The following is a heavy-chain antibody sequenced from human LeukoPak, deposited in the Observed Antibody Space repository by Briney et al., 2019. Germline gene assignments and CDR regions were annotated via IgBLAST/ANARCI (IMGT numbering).Heavy chain of an antibody. Sequence: SETLSLTCTVSGGSISSSSYYWGWIRQPPGKGLEWIGSIYYSGSTYYNPSLKSRVTISVDTSKNQFSLKLSSVTAADTAVYYCARLGDYDILTGYYRSRFDPWGQGTLVTVSS. CDR3: ARLGDYDILTGYYRSRFDP. CDR2: IYYSGST. J-gene: IGHJ5*02. CDR1: GGSISSSSYY. D-gene: IGHD3-9*01. V-gene: IGHV4-39*07.